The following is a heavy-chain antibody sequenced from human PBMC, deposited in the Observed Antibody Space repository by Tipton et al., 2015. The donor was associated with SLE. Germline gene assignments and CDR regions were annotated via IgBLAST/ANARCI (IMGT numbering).Heavy chain of an antibody. D-gene: IGHD4-11*01. Sequence: GSLRLSCAASGFTLSSYGMHWVRQAPGKGQEWVAFIRYDGSNKYYADSVKGRFTISRDNSKNTLYLQMNSLRAEDTAVYYCAKASNGLIGSIDYWGQGTLVTFSS. CDR2: IRYDGSNK. V-gene: IGHV3-30*02. CDR3: AKASNGLIGSIDY. CDR1: GFTLSSYG. J-gene: IGHJ4*02.